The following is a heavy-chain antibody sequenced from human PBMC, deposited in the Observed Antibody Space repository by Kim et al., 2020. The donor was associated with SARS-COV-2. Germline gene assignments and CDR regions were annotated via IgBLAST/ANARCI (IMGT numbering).Heavy chain of an antibody. CDR3: VKALGSRPEGY. CDR1: GFTFSRSW. D-gene: IGHD2-2*01. Sequence: GGSLRLSCAASGFTFSRSWMNWVRQTPGKGLEWVANIKNDGNEKNYVDSVKGRFTISRDNSENSVYLQMNSLRAEETAVYYCVKALGSRPEGYWGQGTLVTVSS. CDR2: IKNDGNEK. J-gene: IGHJ4*02. V-gene: IGHV3-7*01.